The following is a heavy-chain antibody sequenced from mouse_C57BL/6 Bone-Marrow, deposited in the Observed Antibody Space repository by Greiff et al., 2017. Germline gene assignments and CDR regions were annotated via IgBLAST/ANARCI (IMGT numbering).Heavy chain of an antibody. CDR1: GFTFSDYG. Sequence: EVKVVESGGGLVKPGGSLKLSCAASGFTFSDYGMHWVRQAPEKGLEWVAYISSGSSTIYYADTVKGRVTIPRDNAKNTLFLQMTRLRSEDTAIYYCARATGGFAYWGQGTLVTVSA. J-gene: IGHJ3*01. V-gene: IGHV5-17*01. CDR3: ARATGGFAY. CDR2: ISSGSSTI. D-gene: IGHD4-1*01.